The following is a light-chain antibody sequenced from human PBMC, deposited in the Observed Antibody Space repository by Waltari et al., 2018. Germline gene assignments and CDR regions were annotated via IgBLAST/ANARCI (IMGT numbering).Light chain of an antibody. CDR3: ETGGHGTWV. CDR1: SGPSSNV. J-gene: IGLJ3*02. CDR2: VNSDGSH. Sequence: LVVTQSPSASAPLGAPVKLTCTLSSGPSSNVIAWPQQRSGKGPRYLMKVNSDGSHSKGDEIHDRFSGSSSGAERYLTSASLQSDDEADYYCETGGHGTWVFGGGTKLTVL. V-gene: IGLV4-69*01.